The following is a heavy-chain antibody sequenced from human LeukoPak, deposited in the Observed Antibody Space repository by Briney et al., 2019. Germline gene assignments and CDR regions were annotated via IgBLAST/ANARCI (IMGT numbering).Heavy chain of an antibody. CDR1: GFTFSNSD. CDR3: ARDPRNKGLDP. CDR2: IRGSGYNP. Sequence: GGSLRLSCTASGFTFSNSDMNWVRQAPGKGLEWVSCIRGSGYNPEYTDSVKGRFTVSRNNAKNTLYLQMDSLTVEDTAIYYCARDPRNKGLDPWGQGTPVTVSS. V-gene: IGHV3-48*03. J-gene: IGHJ5*02.